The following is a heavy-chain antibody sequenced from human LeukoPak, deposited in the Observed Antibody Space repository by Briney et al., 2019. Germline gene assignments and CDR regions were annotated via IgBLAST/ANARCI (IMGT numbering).Heavy chain of an antibody. CDR3: ARYCSSTSCYSGDAFDI. CDR2: ISAYNGNT. D-gene: IGHD2-2*01. V-gene: IGHV1-18*01. J-gene: IGHJ3*02. CDR1: GYTFTSYG. Sequence: ASVKVSCKASGYTFTSYGISWVRQAPGQGLEWMGWISAYNGNTNYAQKLQGRVTMTTGTSTSTAYMELRSLRSDDTAVYYCARYCSSTSCYSGDAFDIWGQGTMVTVSS.